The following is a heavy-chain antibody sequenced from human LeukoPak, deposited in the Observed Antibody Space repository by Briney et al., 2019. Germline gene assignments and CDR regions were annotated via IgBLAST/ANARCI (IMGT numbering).Heavy chain of an antibody. V-gene: IGHV5-51*01. CDR3: ARLRGNYYDSSGRNWFDP. Sequence: GESLKISCKGSGYSFTSYWIGWVRQMPGKGLEWMGIIYPGDSDTRYSPSFQGQVTISADKSISTAYLQWSSLKASDTAMYYCARLRGNYYDSSGRNWFDPWGQGTLVTVSS. D-gene: IGHD3-22*01. CDR1: GYSFTSYW. CDR2: IYPGDSDT. J-gene: IGHJ5*02.